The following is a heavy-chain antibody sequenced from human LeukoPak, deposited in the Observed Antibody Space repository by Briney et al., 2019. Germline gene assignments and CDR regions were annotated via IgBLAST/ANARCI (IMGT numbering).Heavy chain of an antibody. CDR2: ISGIGNAI. CDR1: GFNFTIYA. D-gene: IGHD2-15*01. V-gene: IGHV3-23*01. CDR3: ARHLATSGSYPLDY. J-gene: IGHJ4*02. Sequence: SGGSLRLSCAASGFNFTIYALSWVRQAPGKGLEWVSAISGIGNAIFYADSVKGRFTISRDSSKNTLSLQMASLRAEDTAVYYCARHLATSGSYPLDYWGQGALVTVSS.